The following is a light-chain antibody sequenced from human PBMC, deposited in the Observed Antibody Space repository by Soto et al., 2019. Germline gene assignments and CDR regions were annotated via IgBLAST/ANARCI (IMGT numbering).Light chain of an antibody. J-gene: IGKJ3*01. V-gene: IGKV3-20*01. CDR1: QSVSRSY. CDR2: ATS. CDR3: QQYGNSPVFT. Sequence: EMVLTQSPGTLSLSPGERATLSCRASQSVSRSYLAWYQQKPGQAPRLLIYATSNRATGIPDRFSGSGSGADFTLTISRLEPEDFAVYYCQQYGNSPVFTFGPGTKVDIK.